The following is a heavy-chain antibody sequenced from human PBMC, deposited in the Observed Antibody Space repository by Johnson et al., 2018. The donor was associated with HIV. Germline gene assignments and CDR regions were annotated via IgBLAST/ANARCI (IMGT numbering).Heavy chain of an antibody. CDR3: AARGLWTYDAFDI. CDR2: ISYDGSKK. Sequence: QVQLVESGGGVVQPGRSLRLSCAASGFTFSSYAMHWVRQAPGKGLEWVAVISYDGSKKYYADSVKGRFTIPRDNSKNTLYLQMNSLRAEDTAVYSCAARGLWTYDAFDIWGQGTMVTVSS. J-gene: IGHJ3*02. D-gene: IGHD4/OR15-4a*01. V-gene: IGHV3-30*04. CDR1: GFTFSSYA.